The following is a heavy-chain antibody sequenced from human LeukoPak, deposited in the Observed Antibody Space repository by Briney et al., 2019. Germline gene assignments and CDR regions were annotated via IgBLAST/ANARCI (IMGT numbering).Heavy chain of an antibody. CDR1: AYTFTSYG. CDR2: ISAYNGNT. J-gene: IGHJ3*02. Sequence: ASVKVSCKASAYTFTSYGISWVRQAPGQGLEWVGWISAYNGNTNYAQKLQGRVTMTTDTSTSTAYMELRSLRSDDTAVYYCARDRWLLAGDAFDIWGQGTMVTVSS. V-gene: IGHV1-18*01. CDR3: ARDRWLLAGDAFDI. D-gene: IGHD3-3*01.